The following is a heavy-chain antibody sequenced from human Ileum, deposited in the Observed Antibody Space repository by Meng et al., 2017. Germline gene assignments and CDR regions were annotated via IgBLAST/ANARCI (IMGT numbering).Heavy chain of an antibody. Sequence: VQRMQACAEVNTPGASVKVSGKASGYTFTTYGISWVRQAPGQGLEWSGWMNTDKGNTNYAQKFQGRVTMTRDTSTSTAYMELRSLRSDDKAVYYCAREGAYNGGDYWGQGTLVTVSS. J-gene: IGHJ4*02. CDR3: AREGAYNGGDY. D-gene: IGHD1-1*01. CDR2: MNTDKGNT. V-gene: IGHV1-18*01. CDR1: GYTFTTYG.